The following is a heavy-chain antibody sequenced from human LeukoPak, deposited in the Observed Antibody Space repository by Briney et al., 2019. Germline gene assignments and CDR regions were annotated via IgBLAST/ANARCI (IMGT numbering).Heavy chain of an antibody. V-gene: IGHV3-15*01. J-gene: IGHJ6*03. CDR1: GFTVSNAW. D-gene: IGHD2-2*01. Sequence: GGSLRLSCAASGFTVSNAWMRWVRQAPGKGLEWVGRIKSKSDGGTTDYAPPVKGRFTFSRDDSENTLYLQMNSLRAEDTAVYYCAKGKGRGHIVVVPAAIKYYYMDVWGKGTTVTVSS. CDR3: AKGKGRGHIVVVPAAIKYYYMDV. CDR2: IKSKSDGGTT.